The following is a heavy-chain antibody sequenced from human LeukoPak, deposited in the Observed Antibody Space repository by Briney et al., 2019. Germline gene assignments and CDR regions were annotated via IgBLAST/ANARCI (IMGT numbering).Heavy chain of an antibody. CDR1: GFTFSSYW. Sequence: PGGSLRLSCAASGFTFSSYWMSWVRQAPGKGLEWVAFIRFDGSNKYYADSVKGRFTISRDNSKNTVYLQMNSLRPEDTAVYYCAKGIAVVPAVADYWGQGTLVTVSS. CDR3: AKGIAVVPAVADY. D-gene: IGHD2-2*01. V-gene: IGHV3-30*02. J-gene: IGHJ4*02. CDR2: IRFDGSNK.